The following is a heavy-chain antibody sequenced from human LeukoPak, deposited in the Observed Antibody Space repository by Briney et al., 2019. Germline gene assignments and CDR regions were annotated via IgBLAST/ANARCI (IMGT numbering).Heavy chain of an antibody. V-gene: IGHV3-30*02. CDR3: AKDFWEMSTTDH. CDR2: IRYDGSDK. D-gene: IGHD5-24*01. Sequence: GGSLRLSCVASGFTFSNYGMHWVRQAPGKGLEWVTFIRYDGSDKYYADSVKGRFTVSRDNSKNTLYLQMSSLRVEDTAVYYCAKDFWEMSTTDHWGQGTLVTVSS. J-gene: IGHJ5*02. CDR1: GFTFSNYG.